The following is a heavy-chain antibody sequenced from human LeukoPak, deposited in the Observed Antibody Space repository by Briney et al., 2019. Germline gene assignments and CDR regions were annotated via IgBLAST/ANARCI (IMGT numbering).Heavy chain of an antibody. J-gene: IGHJ4*02. Sequence: SETLSLTCTVSGGSISSYYWSWIRQPPGKGLEWIGYIYYSGSTNYNPSLKSRVTISVDTSKNQFSLKLSSVTAADTAVYYCAVGLVGATHKDFDYWGQGTLVTVSS. CDR1: GGSISSYY. V-gene: IGHV4-59*01. CDR2: IYYSGST. D-gene: IGHD1-26*01. CDR3: AVGLVGATHKDFDY.